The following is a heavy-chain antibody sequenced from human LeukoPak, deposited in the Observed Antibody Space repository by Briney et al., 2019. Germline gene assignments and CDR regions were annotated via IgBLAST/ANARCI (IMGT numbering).Heavy chain of an antibody. CDR2: IYYSGST. J-gene: IGHJ4*02. CDR1: GGSISSGGYY. V-gene: IGHV4-31*03. CDR3: ASSLPHYDFWSGYYYNPFDY. Sequence: PSQTLSLTCTVSGGSISSGGYYWSWIRRHPGKGLEWIGYIYYSGSTYYNPSLKSRVTISVDRSKNQFSLKLSSVTAADTAVYYCASSLPHYDFWSGYYYNPFDYWGQGTLVTVSS. D-gene: IGHD3-3*01.